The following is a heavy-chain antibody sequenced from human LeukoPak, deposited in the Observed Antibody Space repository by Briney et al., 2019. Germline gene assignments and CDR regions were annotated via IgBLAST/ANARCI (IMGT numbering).Heavy chain of an antibody. CDR2: IRYDGSNK. V-gene: IGHV3-30*02. Sequence: SGGSLRLSCAASGFTFSSYGMHWVRQAPGKGLEWVAFIRYDGSNKYYADSVKGRFTISRDNSKNTLYLQMNSLRAEDTAVYYCAKRHMVRDNRLIFGDYYYYYMDVWGKGTTVTISS. CDR3: AKRHMVRDNRLIFGDYYYYYMDV. J-gene: IGHJ6*03. D-gene: IGHD3-10*01. CDR1: GFTFSSYG.